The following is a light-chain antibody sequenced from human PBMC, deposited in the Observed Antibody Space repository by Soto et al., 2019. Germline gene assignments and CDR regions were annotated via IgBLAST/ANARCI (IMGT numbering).Light chain of an antibody. Sequence: DIQMTQSPPSLSASVVDRVTITCRASQSISMYLNWYQQKPGKAPKLLIFASSSLQSGVPSRFSGSRSGPDFTLTISSLQPEDFATYYCQQSYSSPPTFGQGTKVDIK. CDR3: QQSYSSPPT. J-gene: IGKJ1*01. V-gene: IGKV1-39*01. CDR2: ASS. CDR1: QSISMY.